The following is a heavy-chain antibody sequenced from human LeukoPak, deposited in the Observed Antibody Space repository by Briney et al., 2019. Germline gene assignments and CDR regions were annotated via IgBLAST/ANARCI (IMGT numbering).Heavy chain of an antibody. CDR1: GGSFSGYY. J-gene: IGHJ4*02. Sequence: PSETLSLTCAVYGGSFSGYYWSWIRQPPGKGLEWIGEINHSGSTNYNPSLKSRVTISVDTSKNQFSLKLSSVTAADTAVYYCARGHRAPIAAAGRIAVAPLYYWGQGTLVTVSS. CDR3: ARGHRAPIAAAGRIAVAPLYY. D-gene: IGHD6-13*01. V-gene: IGHV4-34*01. CDR2: INHSGST.